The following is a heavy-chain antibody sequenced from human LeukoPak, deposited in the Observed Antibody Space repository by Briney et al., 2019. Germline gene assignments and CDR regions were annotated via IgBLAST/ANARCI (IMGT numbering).Heavy chain of an antibody. CDR2: FDPEDGET. D-gene: IGHD5-12*01. CDR3: ATAYIVATMKKGHYFDY. CDR1: GYTLTELS. V-gene: IGHV1-24*01. J-gene: IGHJ4*02. Sequence: ASVKVSCKVSGYTLTELSMHWVRQAPGKGLEWMGGFDPEDGETIYAQKFQGRVTMTEDTSTDTAYMELSSLRSEDTAVYYCATAYIVATMKKGHYFDYWGQGTLVTVSS.